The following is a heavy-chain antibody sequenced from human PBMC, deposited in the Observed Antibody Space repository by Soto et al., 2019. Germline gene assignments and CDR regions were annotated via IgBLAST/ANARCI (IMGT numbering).Heavy chain of an antibody. J-gene: IGHJ4*02. Sequence: GGSLRLSCAASGFTFSSYGMHWVRQAPGKGLEWVAVISYAGSNKYYADSVKGRFTISRDNSKNTLYLQMNSLRAEDTAVYYCAKAFSDYFDYWGQGTLVTVSS. CDR3: AKAFSDYFDY. CDR1: GFTFSSYG. V-gene: IGHV3-30*18. CDR2: ISYAGSNK.